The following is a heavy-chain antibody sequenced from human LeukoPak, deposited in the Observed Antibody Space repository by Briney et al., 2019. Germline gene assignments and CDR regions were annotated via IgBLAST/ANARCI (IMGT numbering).Heavy chain of an antibody. J-gene: IGHJ5*02. V-gene: IGHV1-18*01. CDR2: ISAYNGNT. D-gene: IGHD6-19*01. Sequence: ASVKVSCKASGYTFTSYGISWVRQAPGQGLEWMGWISAYNGNTNYAQKLQGRVTMTTDTSTSTAYMELRSLRSDDTAVYYCARVKGVIAVAGHNWFDPWGQGTLVTVSS. CDR1: GYTFTSYG. CDR3: ARVKGVIAVAGHNWFDP.